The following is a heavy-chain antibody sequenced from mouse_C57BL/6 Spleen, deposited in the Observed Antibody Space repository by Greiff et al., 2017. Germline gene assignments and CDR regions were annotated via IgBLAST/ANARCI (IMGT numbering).Heavy chain of an antibody. D-gene: IGHD2-5*01. CDR3: ARDSNSFGY. V-gene: IGHV1-64*01. CDR2: IHPNSGST. Sequence: QVQLKQPGAELVKPGASVKLSCKASGYTFTSYWMHWVKQRPGQGLEWIGMIHPNSGSTNYNEKFKSKATLTVDKSSSTAYMQLSSLTSEDSAVYYCARDSNSFGYWGQGTTLTVSS. CDR1: GYTFTSYW. J-gene: IGHJ2*01.